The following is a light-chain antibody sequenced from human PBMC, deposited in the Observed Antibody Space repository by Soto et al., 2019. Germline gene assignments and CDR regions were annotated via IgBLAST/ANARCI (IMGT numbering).Light chain of an antibody. CDR3: QQHGTSLWT. Sequence: EIVLTQSPGTLSLSPGERATLSCRASQSVSSSYLAWYQQKPGQAPSLLMYGASNRATGIPDRFSGSGSGTVFTLTISRLEPEDFAVYHCQQHGTSLWTFGQGTKVEIK. CDR2: GAS. V-gene: IGKV3-20*01. J-gene: IGKJ1*01. CDR1: QSVSSSY.